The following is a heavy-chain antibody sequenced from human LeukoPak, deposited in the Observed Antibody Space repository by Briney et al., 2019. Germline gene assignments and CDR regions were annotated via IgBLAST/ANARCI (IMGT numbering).Heavy chain of an antibody. CDR3: ATSPMGVSPGY. J-gene: IGHJ4*02. CDR1: GGTFSTYA. V-gene: IGHV1-69*01. Sequence: AAVKVSCKASGGTFSTYAISWVRQAPGQGLEWMGGIIKIRCTPNYAQKFQGRVTITADESTSTAYMELSSLRSGDTAMYYCATSPMGVSPGYWGQGTLVTVSS. CDR2: IIKIRCTP. D-gene: IGHD3-10*01.